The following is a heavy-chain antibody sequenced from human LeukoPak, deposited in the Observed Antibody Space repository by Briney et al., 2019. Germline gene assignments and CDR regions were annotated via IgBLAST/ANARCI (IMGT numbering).Heavy chain of an antibody. Sequence: YPGGSLRLSCAASGFTFSSYAMSWVRQAPGKGLEWVSAISGSGGSTYYADSVKGRFTISRDNSKNTLYLQMNSLRAEDTAVYYCAKAPGYCTNGVCYFHFDYWGQGTLVTVSS. J-gene: IGHJ4*02. CDR2: ISGSGGST. V-gene: IGHV3-23*01. CDR1: GFTFSSYA. CDR3: AKAPGYCTNGVCYFHFDY. D-gene: IGHD2-8*01.